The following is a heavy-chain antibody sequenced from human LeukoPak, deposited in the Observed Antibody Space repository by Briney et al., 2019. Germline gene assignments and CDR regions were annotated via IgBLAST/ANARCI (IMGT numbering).Heavy chain of an antibody. Sequence: ASVKVSCKASGGTFSSYAISWVRQAPGQGLEWMGGVIPIFGTANYAQKFQGRVTITADESTSTAYMELSSLRSEDTAVYYRARASSRTGYSQYYFDYWGQGTLVTVSS. D-gene: IGHD3/OR15-3a*01. CDR1: GGTFSSYA. V-gene: IGHV1-69*13. CDR3: ARASSRTGYSQYYFDY. CDR2: VIPIFGTA. J-gene: IGHJ4*02.